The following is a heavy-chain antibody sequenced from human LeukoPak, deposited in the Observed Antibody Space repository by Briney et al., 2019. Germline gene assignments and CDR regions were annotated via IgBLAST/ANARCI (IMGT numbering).Heavy chain of an antibody. D-gene: IGHD7-27*01. Sequence: SGPALVKPTQTLTLTCTLSGFSLSTSDVAVGWICQPPGKALEWLALIYWDDDRRYTPSLKSRLTITKDTSKNQVVLTLTNVDTVDTATYYCAHRPGDGSLAFDPWGQGTLVTVSS. CDR1: GFSLSTSDVA. CDR3: AHRPGDGSLAFDP. CDR2: IYWDDDR. J-gene: IGHJ5*02. V-gene: IGHV2-5*02.